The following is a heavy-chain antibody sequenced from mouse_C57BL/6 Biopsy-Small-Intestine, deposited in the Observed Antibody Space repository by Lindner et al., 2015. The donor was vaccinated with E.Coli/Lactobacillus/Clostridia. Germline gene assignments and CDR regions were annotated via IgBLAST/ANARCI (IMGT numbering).Heavy chain of an antibody. CDR2: IFPNNGGN. CDR1: GYIFTDYY. D-gene: IGHD2-1*01. V-gene: IGHV1-34*01. Sequence: VQLQESGPELVKPGASVKMSCKASGYIFTDYYMHWVKQSHGKSLEWIGYIFPNNGGNDYNRKFKGKATLTVDKSSSTAYMELRSLTSEDSAVYHCARYGKFSYAMDYWGQGTSVTVSS. J-gene: IGHJ4*01. CDR3: ARYGKFSYAMDY.